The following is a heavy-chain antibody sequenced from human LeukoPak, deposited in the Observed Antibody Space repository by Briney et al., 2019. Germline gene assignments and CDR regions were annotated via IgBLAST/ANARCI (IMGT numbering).Heavy chain of an antibody. V-gene: IGHV3-30*02. CDR2: IRNDGSDQ. J-gene: IGHJ5*02. CDR1: GFTFSRYG. Sequence: GGSLRLSCAASGFTFSRYGTEWVRQAPGKGREGVAFIRNDGSDQYYADSVKGRFTISRDNSKNTLYLQMNSLRAEDTAVYYCAKPSHTNWFDPWGQGTLVTVSS. CDR3: AKPSHTNWFDP. D-gene: IGHD2-21*01.